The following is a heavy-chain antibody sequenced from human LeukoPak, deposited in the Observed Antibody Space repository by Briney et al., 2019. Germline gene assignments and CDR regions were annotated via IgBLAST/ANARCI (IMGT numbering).Heavy chain of an antibody. CDR1: GFTFSSYS. CDR3: ARALTALNWFDP. D-gene: IGHD5-18*01. J-gene: IGHJ5*02. Sequence: GGSLRLSCAASGFTFSSYSMTWVRQAPGKGLEWVSSISSSSSYIYYADSVKGRFTISRDNAKNSLYLQMNSLRAEDTAVYYCARALTALNWFDPWGQGTLVTVSS. CDR2: ISSSSSYI. V-gene: IGHV3-21*01.